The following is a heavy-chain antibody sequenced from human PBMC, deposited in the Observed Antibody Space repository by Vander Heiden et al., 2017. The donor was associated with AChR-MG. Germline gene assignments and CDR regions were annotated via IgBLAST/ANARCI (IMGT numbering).Heavy chain of an antibody. J-gene: IGHJ4*02. CDR1: GFTFSGYA. V-gene: IGHV3-23*01. CDR3: AKDRMVRGVISTFDY. Sequence: EVQLLESGGGLVQPGGSLRLSCAASGFTFSGYAMSWVRQAPGKGLEWVSAISGSGGSTYYADSVKGRFTISRDNSKNTLYLQMNSLRAEDTAVYYCAKDRMVRGVISTFDYWGQGTLVTVSS. D-gene: IGHD3-10*01. CDR2: ISGSGGST.